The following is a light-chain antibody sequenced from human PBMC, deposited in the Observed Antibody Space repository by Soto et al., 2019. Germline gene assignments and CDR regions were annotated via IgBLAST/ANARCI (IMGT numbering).Light chain of an antibody. J-gene: IGLJ3*02. CDR3: DSYGGSYTWV. Sequence: QSVLTQPRSVSGSPGQAVTISCTGTTCGVGGYNFFSWYLQHPGKAPTLMIFAVSRRTSGVPDRFSGSNSGTTATLTISGPRADEEAGYCCDSYGGSYTWVFGGGTKLTVL. V-gene: IGLV2-11*01. CDR1: TCGVGGYNF. CDR2: AVS.